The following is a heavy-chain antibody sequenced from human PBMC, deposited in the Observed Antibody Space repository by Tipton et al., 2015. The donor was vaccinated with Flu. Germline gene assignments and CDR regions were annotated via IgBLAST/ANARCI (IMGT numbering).Heavy chain of an antibody. V-gene: IGHV4-38-2*01. CDR1: GYSIRSSNYY. J-gene: IGHJ5*01. CDR2: IFHSGNS. Sequence: LRLSCAVSGYSIRSSNYYWGWIRQPPGKGLEWFGNIFHSGNSYHNPSLKGRVTMSVETSKNQFSLKLSSVTAADTAVYYCARRGYSNYVSEPKNWFDSWGQGALVIVSS. CDR3: ARRGYSNYVSEPKNWFDS. D-gene: IGHD4-11*01.